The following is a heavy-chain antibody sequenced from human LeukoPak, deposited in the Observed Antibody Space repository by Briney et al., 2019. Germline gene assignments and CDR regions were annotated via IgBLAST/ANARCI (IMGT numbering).Heavy chain of an antibody. CDR1: GFTFTIYS. Sequence: PGGSLRLSCAASGFTFTIYSMNWVRQAPGKGLEWVSSISSSSSYIYYADSVKGRFTIPRDNAKNSLYLQMNSLRAEDTAVYYCARDRYGDYAFDIWGQGTMVTVSS. J-gene: IGHJ3*02. V-gene: IGHV3-21*01. CDR2: ISSSSSYI. D-gene: IGHD4-17*01. CDR3: ARDRYGDYAFDI.